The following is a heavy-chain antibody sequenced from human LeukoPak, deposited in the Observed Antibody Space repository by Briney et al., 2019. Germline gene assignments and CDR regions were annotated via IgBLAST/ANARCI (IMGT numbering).Heavy chain of an antibody. CDR2: INHSGST. CDR1: DGSFSGYS. D-gene: IGHD1-26*01. CDR3: TRESGAFSPFGF. J-gene: IGHJ4*02. V-gene: IGHV4-34*01. Sequence: PSETLSLTCAVYDGSFSGYSWSWIRQPPGKGLEWIGEINHSGSTNYNPSLKSRVTISLDTSKNQLSLKLSSVTAADTATYYCTRESGAFSPFGFWGQGTLVTVSS.